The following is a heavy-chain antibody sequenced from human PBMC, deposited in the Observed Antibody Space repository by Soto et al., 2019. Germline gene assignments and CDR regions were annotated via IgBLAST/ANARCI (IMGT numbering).Heavy chain of an antibody. CDR2: IIPIFGTA. CDR1: GGTFSSYA. V-gene: IGHV1-69*01. Sequence: QVQLVQSGAEVKKPGSSVKVSCKASGGTFSSYAISWVRQAPGQGLEWMGGIIPIFGTANYAQKFQGRVTITADESTSTAYMELSSTRSEDTAVYYCARGMILSKAGSGYYFDYWGQGTLVTVSS. J-gene: IGHJ4*02. D-gene: IGHD2-15*01. CDR3: ARGMILSKAGSGYYFDY.